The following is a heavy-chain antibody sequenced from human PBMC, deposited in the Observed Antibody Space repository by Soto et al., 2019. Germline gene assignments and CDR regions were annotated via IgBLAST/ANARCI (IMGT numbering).Heavy chain of an antibody. Sequence: PSETLSLTCTVSGGSINTFYWSWVRQPAGKGLEWIGRIFSSGSTSFNPSLESRVAMSVDTSKNHFSLNLSSVTAADMDVYYCAREGSYSAYNFAHGIQLWSFDFWGQGSLVTVS. CDR3: AREGSYSAYNFAHGIQLWSFDF. D-gene: IGHD5-12*01. CDR1: GGSINTFY. J-gene: IGHJ4*02. CDR2: IFSSGST. V-gene: IGHV4-4*07.